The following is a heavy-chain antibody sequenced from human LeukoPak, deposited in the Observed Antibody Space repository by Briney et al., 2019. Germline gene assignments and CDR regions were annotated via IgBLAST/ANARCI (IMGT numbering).Heavy chain of an antibody. D-gene: IGHD1-26*01. V-gene: IGHV3-23*01. CDR2: ISGSGSGT. CDR1: GFTFSNYV. Sequence: GGSLRLSCAASGFTFSNYVMNWVRQAPGKGLEWVSGISGSGSGTYYADSVKGRFTISRDNSNNTFYLQMNSLRAEGTALYYCARGGPYHQTVGGALDYWGQGTPVTVSS. J-gene: IGHJ4*02. CDR3: ARGGPYHQTVGGALDY.